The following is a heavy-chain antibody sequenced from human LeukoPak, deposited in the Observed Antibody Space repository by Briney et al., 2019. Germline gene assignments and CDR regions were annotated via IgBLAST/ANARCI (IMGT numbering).Heavy chain of an antibody. CDR3: AKRTSGSSWYSSDY. D-gene: IGHD6-13*01. Sequence: GGSLRLSCAASGFTFSSFAMNWVRRAPGKGLEWVSTMSGDATSTYYADSVKGRFTISRDNSKNTLYLQMNSLRAEDTAVYYCAKRTSGSSWYSSDYWGQGTLVTVSS. V-gene: IGHV3-23*01. J-gene: IGHJ4*02. CDR1: GFTFSSFA. CDR2: MSGDATST.